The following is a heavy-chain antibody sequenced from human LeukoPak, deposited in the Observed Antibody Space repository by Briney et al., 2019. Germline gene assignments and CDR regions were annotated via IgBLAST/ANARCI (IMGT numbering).Heavy chain of an antibody. CDR2: INAGNGNT. Sequence: ASVKVSCKASGYTFTTYTIHWVRQAPGQRLEWMGWINAGNGNTKYSQKFQGRVTITRDTSASTAYMELSSLRSEDTAVYYCARGERGNWGLYYFDYWGQGTLVTVSS. V-gene: IGHV1-3*01. CDR3: ARGERGNWGLYYFDY. J-gene: IGHJ4*02. D-gene: IGHD7-27*01. CDR1: GYTFTTYT.